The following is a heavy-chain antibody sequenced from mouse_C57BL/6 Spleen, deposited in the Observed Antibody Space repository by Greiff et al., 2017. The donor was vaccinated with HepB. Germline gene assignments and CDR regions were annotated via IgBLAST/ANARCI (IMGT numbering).Heavy chain of an antibody. D-gene: IGHD1-1*01. Sequence: EVKLVESGGGLVKPGGSLKLSCAASGFTFSSYTMSWVRQTPEKRLEWVATISGGGGNTYYPDSVKGRFTISRDNAKNTLYLQMSSLRSEDTALYYCASLYDGSSLYYAMDYWGQGTSVTVSS. J-gene: IGHJ4*01. CDR1: GFTFSSYT. V-gene: IGHV5-9*01. CDR3: ASLYDGSSLYYAMDY. CDR2: ISGGGGNT.